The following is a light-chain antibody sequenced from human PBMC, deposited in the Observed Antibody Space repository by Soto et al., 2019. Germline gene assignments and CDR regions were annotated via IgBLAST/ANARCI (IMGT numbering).Light chain of an antibody. CDR2: DVS. V-gene: IGLV2-14*03. CDR1: SSDVGGYNY. Sequence: QSALTQRASVSGSPGQSITISCSGTSSDVGGYNYVSWYQQHPGKAPKLMIFDVSDRPSGVSYRFSGSKSGNTASLTISGLQAEDEADYYCSSYTSSTTLVVFGGGTKLTVL. CDR3: SSYTSSTTLVV. J-gene: IGLJ2*01.